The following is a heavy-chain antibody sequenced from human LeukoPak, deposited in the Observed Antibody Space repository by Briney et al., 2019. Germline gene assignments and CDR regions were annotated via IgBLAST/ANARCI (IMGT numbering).Heavy chain of an antibody. CDR3: ARDPRGNFPYFDY. V-gene: IGHV3-30-3*01. CDR1: GFTFSSYA. J-gene: IGHJ4*02. Sequence: GRSLRLSCAASGFTFSSYAMHWVRQAPGKGLEWVAVISYDGSNKYYADSVKGRFTISRDNSKSTLYLQMNSLRAEDTAVYYCARDPRGNFPYFDYWGQGTLVTVSS. CDR2: ISYDGSNK. D-gene: IGHD4-23*01.